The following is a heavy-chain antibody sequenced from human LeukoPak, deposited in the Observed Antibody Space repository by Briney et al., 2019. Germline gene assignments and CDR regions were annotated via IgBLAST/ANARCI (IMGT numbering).Heavy chain of an antibody. Sequence: GSLRLSCAASGFTFSAYWMSWVRQPPGKGLEWIGEIYHSGSTNYNPSLKSRVTISVDKSKNQFSLKLSSVTAADTAVYYCARDPLGPGDHGRGAFDIWGQGTMVTVSS. CDR2: IYHSGST. CDR3: ARDPLGPGDHGRGAFDI. V-gene: IGHV4-4*02. CDR1: GFTFSAYW. D-gene: IGHD4-17*01. J-gene: IGHJ3*02.